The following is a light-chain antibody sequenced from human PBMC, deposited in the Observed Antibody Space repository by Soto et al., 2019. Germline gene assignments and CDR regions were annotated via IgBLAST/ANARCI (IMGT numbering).Light chain of an antibody. CDR3: QQRSNSPST. V-gene: IGKV3-11*01. CDR1: QSVSSY. Sequence: EIVLTQSPSTLSSSPGDRATLSCRASQSVSSYLAWYQQKPGQAPKLLIYDASNRATGIPARFSGSCSGTDFTITISSLEPEDFAVYYCQQRSNSPSTFGGGTKVEIK. J-gene: IGKJ4*02. CDR2: DAS.